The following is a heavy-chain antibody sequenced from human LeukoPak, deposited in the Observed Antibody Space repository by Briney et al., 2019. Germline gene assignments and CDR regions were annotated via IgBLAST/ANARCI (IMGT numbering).Heavy chain of an antibody. CDR3: AHYCSGGSCHSDY. Sequence: EASVKVSCKASGYTFTGYYMHWVRQAPGQGLEWMGWINPNSGGTNYAQKFQGRVTMTRDTSISTAYMELSRLRSDDNAVYYCAHYCSGGSCHSDYWGQGTLVTVSS. D-gene: IGHD2-15*01. CDR1: GYTFTGYY. J-gene: IGHJ4*02. CDR2: INPNSGGT. V-gene: IGHV1-2*02.